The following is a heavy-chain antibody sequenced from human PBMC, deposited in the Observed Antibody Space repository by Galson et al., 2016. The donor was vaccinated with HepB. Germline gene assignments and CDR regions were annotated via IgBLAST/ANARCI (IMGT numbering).Heavy chain of an antibody. CDR2: IWHDGSEK. D-gene: IGHD3-3*01. Sequence: SLRLSCAPSRLTFSRENMHWVRQAPGKGPEWVAVIWHDGSEKYYADSVKGRFTISRDNSKNTLYLQMDSLRAEDTAVYYCARDRFLKGMDVWGQGTTVTVSS. V-gene: IGHV3-33*01. J-gene: IGHJ6*02. CDR3: ARDRFLKGMDV. CDR1: RLTFSREN.